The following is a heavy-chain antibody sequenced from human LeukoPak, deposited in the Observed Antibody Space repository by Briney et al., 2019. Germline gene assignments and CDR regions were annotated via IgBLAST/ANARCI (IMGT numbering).Heavy chain of an antibody. D-gene: IGHD2-2*01. CDR1: GFTFSNYA. J-gene: IGHJ4*02. Sequence: HPGGSLRLSCAASGFTFSNYAIHWVRQSPVKGLEWVAGIWNDGSYKYNADSVKGRFTISRDNSKNTLYLQMNSLTAEDTAVYYCARVHCSTTNCYENYFDYWGQGTPVTVSS. V-gene: IGHV3-33*01. CDR3: ARVHCSTTNCYENYFDY. CDR2: IWNDGSYK.